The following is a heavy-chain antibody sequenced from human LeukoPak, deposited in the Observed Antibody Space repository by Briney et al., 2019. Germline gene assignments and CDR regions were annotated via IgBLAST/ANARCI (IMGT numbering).Heavy chain of an antibody. CDR1: GGSISSSDYY. J-gene: IGHJ4*02. D-gene: IGHD6-6*01. CDR2: IYYSGSA. CDR3: ARVRGGTYVEYSSSSGLLSLDY. Sequence: SETLSLTCIVSGGSISSSDYYWGWIRQPPGKGLEWIGYIYYSGSANYNPSLKSRVTISVDTSKNQFSLKLSSVTAADTAVYYCARVRGGTYVEYSSSSGLLSLDYWGQGTLVTVSS. V-gene: IGHV4-61*08.